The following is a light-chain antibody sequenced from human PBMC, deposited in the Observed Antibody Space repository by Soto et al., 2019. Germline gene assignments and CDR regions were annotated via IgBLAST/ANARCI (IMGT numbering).Light chain of an antibody. CDR1: SSDGGSYNL. CDR2: EGS. Sequence: QSALTQPASVSGSPGQSITLSCTGTSSDGGSYNLVSWYQQHTGKAPKLMIYEGSKRPSGVSNRFSGSKSGNTASLTISGLQAEDEAAYYCCSYAGSSTYVVFGGGTKLTVL. CDR3: CSYAGSSTYVV. J-gene: IGLJ2*01. V-gene: IGLV2-23*01.